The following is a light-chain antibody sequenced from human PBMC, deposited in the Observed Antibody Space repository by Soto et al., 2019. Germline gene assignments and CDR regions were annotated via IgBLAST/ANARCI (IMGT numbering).Light chain of an antibody. CDR1: QGISSW. Sequence: DLQMTQSPSSVSASVGDRVTITCRASQGISSWLAWYQQKPGKAPKRLIYAASSLQSGVSSRFRGSGSGTDFAMTNCGRQAEEFATYCGQQANRVPPTFGQGTRLEIK. CDR2: AAS. V-gene: IGKV1-12*01. CDR3: QQANRVPPT. J-gene: IGKJ5*01.